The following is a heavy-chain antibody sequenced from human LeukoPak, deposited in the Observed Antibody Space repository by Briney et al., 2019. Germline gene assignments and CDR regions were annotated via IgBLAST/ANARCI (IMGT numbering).Heavy chain of an antibody. D-gene: IGHD3-22*01. V-gene: IGHV1-46*01. CDR3: ARSGRGYDSSGYYVYYYGMDV. CDR1: GYTFTSYY. Sequence: ASVKVSCKASGYTFTSYYMHWVRQASGQGLEWMGIINPSGGSTSYAQKFQGRVTMTRDTSTSTVYMELSSLRSEDTAVYYCARSGRGYDSSGYYVYYYGMDVWGQGTTVTVSS. J-gene: IGHJ6*02. CDR2: INPSGGST.